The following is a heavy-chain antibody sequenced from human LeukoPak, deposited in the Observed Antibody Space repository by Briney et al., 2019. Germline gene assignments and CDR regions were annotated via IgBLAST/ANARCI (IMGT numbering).Heavy chain of an antibody. J-gene: IGHJ5*02. CDR3: AKDRTTVTTRWFRP. Sequence: GGSLRLSCAASGFTFSSYGLHWVRQAPGKGLEWVAFIRYDGSNKYYADSVKGRFTISRDNSKNTLYLQMNSLRAEDTAVYYCAKDRTTVTTRWFRPWAEGPLVTVSS. CDR2: IRYDGSNK. CDR1: GFTFSSYG. V-gene: IGHV3-30*02. D-gene: IGHD4-17*01.